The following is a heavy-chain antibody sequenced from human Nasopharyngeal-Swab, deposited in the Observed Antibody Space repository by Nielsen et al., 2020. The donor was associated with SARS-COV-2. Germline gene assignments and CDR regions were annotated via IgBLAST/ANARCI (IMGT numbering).Heavy chain of an antibody. J-gene: IGHJ6*02. CDR2: ISGSDDST. D-gene: IGHD5-12*01. CDR1: GFIFQNYA. CDR3: AKDRDSGDDSGEYYHYYGMDV. Sequence: GGSLRLSCSASGFIFQNYAMNWVRQAPGRGLEWVSAISGSDDSTTSADSVKGRFTISRDNSKNTLDLQMNSLRAEDTAMYYCAKDRDSGDDSGEYYHYYGMDVWGQGTSVTVS. V-gene: IGHV3-23*01.